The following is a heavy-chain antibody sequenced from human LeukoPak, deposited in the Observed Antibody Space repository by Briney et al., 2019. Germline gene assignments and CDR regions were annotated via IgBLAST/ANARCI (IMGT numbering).Heavy chain of an antibody. Sequence: GGSLRLSCAASGFTFSSYSMNWVRQAPGKGLEWVSSISSSSSYIYYADSVKGRFTISRDNAKNSLYLQMNSLRAEDTAVYYCARSLKRITMIVGAFDIWGQGTMVTVSS. V-gene: IGHV3-21*01. J-gene: IGHJ3*02. CDR2: ISSSSSYI. D-gene: IGHD3-22*01. CDR1: GFTFSSYS. CDR3: ARSLKRITMIVGAFDI.